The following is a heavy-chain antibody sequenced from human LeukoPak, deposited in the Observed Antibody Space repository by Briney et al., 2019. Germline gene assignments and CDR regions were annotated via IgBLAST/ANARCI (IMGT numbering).Heavy chain of an antibody. CDR3: ARSRDGHNYYYYGMDV. D-gene: IGHD5-24*01. CDR1: GFTFRSYG. V-gene: IGHV3-30*03. CDR2: ILYDGSKS. J-gene: IGHJ6*02. Sequence: GGSLRLSCAASGFTFRSYGMHWVRQAPGKGLEWVAVILYDGSKSYYADSVKGRFTISRDNSKNTLYLQMNSLRAEDTAVYYCARSRDGHNYYYYGMDVWGQGTTVTVSS.